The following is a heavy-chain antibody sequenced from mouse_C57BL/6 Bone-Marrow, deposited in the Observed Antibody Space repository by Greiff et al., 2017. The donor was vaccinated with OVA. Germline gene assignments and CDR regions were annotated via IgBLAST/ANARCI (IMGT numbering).Heavy chain of an antibody. CDR1: GYTFTSYG. J-gene: IGHJ1*03. CDR3: ARFGTTVVAKGYWYFDV. CDR2: IYPRSGNT. Sequence: VQLQQSGAELARPGASVKLSCKASGYTFTSYGISWVKQRTVQGLEWIGEIYPRSGNTYYNEKFKGKATLTADKSSSTAYMELRSLTSEDSAVYFCARFGTTVVAKGYWYFDVWGTGTTVTVSS. V-gene: IGHV1-81*01. D-gene: IGHD1-1*01.